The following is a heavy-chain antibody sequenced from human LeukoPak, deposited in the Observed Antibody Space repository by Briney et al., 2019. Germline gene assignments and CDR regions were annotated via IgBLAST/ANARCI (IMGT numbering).Heavy chain of an antibody. CDR2: MNPDSGNT. Sequence: GASVKVSCKASGYTFTIYDINWVRQAAGQVLEWMGWMNPDSGNTDFAQKFQGRVTMTRNTSISTAYMELSSLTSEDTAVYYCAVHLPGDYLDPWGQGTLVTVSS. CDR1: GYTFTIYD. J-gene: IGHJ5*02. V-gene: IGHV1-8*01. D-gene: IGHD4-17*01. CDR3: AVHLPGDYLDP.